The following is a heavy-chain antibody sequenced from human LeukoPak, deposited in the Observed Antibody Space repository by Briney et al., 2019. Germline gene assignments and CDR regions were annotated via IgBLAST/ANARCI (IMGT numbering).Heavy chain of an antibody. CDR3: ARYASGWLFDF. CDR2: IKHDGSEK. V-gene: IGHV3-7*01. J-gene: IGHJ4*02. Sequence: GGSLRLSCAASGFSFSSYWMSWVRQAPGKGLEWLANIKHDGSEKYYVGSVKGRFSISRDNAKKSLYLQMDSLRAEDTAVYYCARYASGWLFDFWGQGTLVTVSS. D-gene: IGHD6-19*01. CDR1: GFSFSSYW.